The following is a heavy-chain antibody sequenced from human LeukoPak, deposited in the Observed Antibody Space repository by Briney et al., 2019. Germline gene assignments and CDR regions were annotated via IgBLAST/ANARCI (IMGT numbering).Heavy chain of an antibody. V-gene: IGHV4-30-2*01. D-gene: IGHD3-3*01. Sequence: SETLSLTCAVSGGSISSDGNSWSWIRQPPGKGLEWIGYIYHSGSTYYNPSLKSRVTISVDRSKNQFSLKLNSVTAADTAVYYCARLATSDLWSGYYSNWFDPWGQGTLVTVSS. CDR1: GGSISSDGNS. CDR3: ARLATSDLWSGYYSNWFDP. J-gene: IGHJ5*02. CDR2: IYHSGST.